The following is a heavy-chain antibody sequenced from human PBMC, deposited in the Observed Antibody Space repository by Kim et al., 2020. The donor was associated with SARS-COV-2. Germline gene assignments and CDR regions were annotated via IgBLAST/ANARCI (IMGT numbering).Heavy chain of an antibody. CDR1: GGSISSYY. CDR2: IYYSGST. D-gene: IGHD1-7*01. J-gene: IGHJ4*02. Sequence: SETLSLTCTVSGGSISSYYWSWIRQPPGKGLEWIGYIYYSGSTNYNPSLKSRVTISVDTSKNQFSLKLSSVTAADTAVYYCARGIRGNYAYYFDYWGQGTLVTVSS. CDR3: ARGIRGNYAYYFDY. V-gene: IGHV4-59*13.